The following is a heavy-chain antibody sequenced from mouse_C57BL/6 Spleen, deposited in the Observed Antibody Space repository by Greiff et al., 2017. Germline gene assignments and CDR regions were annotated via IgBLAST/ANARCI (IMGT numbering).Heavy chain of an antibody. V-gene: IGHV1-80*01. D-gene: IGHD4-1*01. Sequence: VKLQQPGAELVKPGASVKLSCKASGYAFSSYWMNWVKQRPGKGLEWIGQIYPGDGDTNYNGKFKGKATLTADKSSSTAYMQLSSLTSEDSAVYFCARTGPYYFDYWGQGTTLTVSS. CDR2: IYPGDGDT. CDR3: ARTGPYYFDY. CDR1: GYAFSSYW. J-gene: IGHJ2*01.